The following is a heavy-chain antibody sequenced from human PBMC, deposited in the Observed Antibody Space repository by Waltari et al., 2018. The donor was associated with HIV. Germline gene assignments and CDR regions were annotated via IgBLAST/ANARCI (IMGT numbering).Heavy chain of an antibody. V-gene: IGHV4-61*02. CDR1: GGSITSGSFS. D-gene: IGHD3-3*02. J-gene: IGHJ4*01. Sequence: QVQLQESGPGLLQPSQTLSLTCTVSGGSITSGSFSWSWIRQSAGKTLEWIGSLYSSGSVNYNSSVESRVTISRDTSKNQFSLLLTSVTAADSAIYYCARLSGSKGFDYWGQGTLVTVSS. CDR3: ARLSGSKGFDY. CDR2: LYSSGSV.